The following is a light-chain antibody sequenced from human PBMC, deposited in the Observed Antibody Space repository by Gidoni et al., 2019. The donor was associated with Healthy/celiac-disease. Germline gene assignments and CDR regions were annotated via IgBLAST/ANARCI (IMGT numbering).Light chain of an antibody. Sequence: EIVLTQSPGTLSLSPGERATLSCRASQSVSSSYLAWYQQKPGQAPRLLIYGASSRATGIPDGFSGSGSGTDFTLTISRLEPEDFAVYYCQQYGSSPITFXQXTRLEIK. CDR1: QSVSSSY. J-gene: IGKJ5*01. CDR2: GAS. CDR3: QQYGSSPIT. V-gene: IGKV3-20*01.